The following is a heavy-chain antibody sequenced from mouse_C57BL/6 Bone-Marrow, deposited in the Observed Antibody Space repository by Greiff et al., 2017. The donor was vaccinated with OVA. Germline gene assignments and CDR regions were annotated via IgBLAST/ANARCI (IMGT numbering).Heavy chain of an antibody. V-gene: IGHV1-19*01. J-gene: IGHJ2*01. D-gene: IGHD2-2*01. CDR1: GYTFTDYY. CDR3: AREGGYGDY. CDR2: INPYNGGT. Sequence: VQLQQSGPVLVKPGASVKMSCKASGYTFTDYYMNWVKQSHGKSLEWIGVINPYNGGTSYNQKFKGKATLTVDKSSSTAYMELNNLTSEESAVYYCAREGGYGDYWGQGTTLTVSS.